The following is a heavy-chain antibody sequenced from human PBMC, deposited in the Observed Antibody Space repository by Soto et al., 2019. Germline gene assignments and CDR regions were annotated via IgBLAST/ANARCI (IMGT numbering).Heavy chain of an antibody. V-gene: IGHV1-2*02. J-gene: IGHJ4*02. CDR2: INPNSGCT. Sequence: AVKVSGNASGDTVTVYYMNWVRLGPGQGLEWMGWINPNSGCTNYAQKFQGRVTMTRDTSISTAYMELSRLRSDDTAVYYCQALRIAVAGNGFDYWGQGTMVTVSS. CDR3: QALRIAVAGNGFDY. CDR1: GDTVTVYY. D-gene: IGHD6-19*01.